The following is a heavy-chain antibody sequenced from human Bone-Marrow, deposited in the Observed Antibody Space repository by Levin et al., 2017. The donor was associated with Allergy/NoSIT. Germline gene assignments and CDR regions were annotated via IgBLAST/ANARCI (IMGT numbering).Heavy chain of an antibody. CDR2: IWYDGSNK. V-gene: IGHV3-33*01. CDR3: ARAAPTRGSFDI. CDR1: GFTFRNYG. Sequence: GGSLRLSCATSGFTFRNYGIHWVRRAPGKGLEWVAVIWYDGSNKYYSASVKGRFTISRDNSKNTAWLQMNSLRAEDTAVYYCARAAPTRGSFDIWGQGTMVTVSS. D-gene: IGHD6-13*01. J-gene: IGHJ3*02.